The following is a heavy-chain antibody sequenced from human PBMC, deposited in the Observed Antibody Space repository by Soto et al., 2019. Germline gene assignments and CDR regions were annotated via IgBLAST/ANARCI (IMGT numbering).Heavy chain of an antibody. D-gene: IGHD6-13*01. CDR3: ARDNRQYSNKFDY. CDR1: GFTFSSYS. J-gene: IGHJ4*02. V-gene: IGHV3-21*01. CDR2: ISSSSSYI. Sequence: EVQLVESGGGLIKPGGSLRLSCAASGFTFSSYSMNWVRQAPGKGLEWVSSISSSSSYIYYADSVKDRFTISRDNAKNSLYLQMNSLRAEDTAVYYGARDNRQYSNKFDYWGQGTLVTVSS.